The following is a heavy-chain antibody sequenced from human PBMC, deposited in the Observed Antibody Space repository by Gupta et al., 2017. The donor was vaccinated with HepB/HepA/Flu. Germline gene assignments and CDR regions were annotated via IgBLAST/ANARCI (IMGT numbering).Heavy chain of an antibody. J-gene: IGHJ3*02. CDR1: GYTFTGYY. V-gene: IGHV1-2*02. CDR3: ARRMLCSGGSCYSDDSAFDI. D-gene: IGHD2-15*01. Sequence: QVQLVQSGAEVKKPGASVKVSCKASGYTFTGYYMHWVRQAPGQGLEWMGWINPNSGGTNYAQKFQGRVTMTRDTSISTAYMELSRLRSDDTAVYYCARRMLCSGGSCYSDDSAFDIWGQGTMVTVSS. CDR2: INPNSGGT.